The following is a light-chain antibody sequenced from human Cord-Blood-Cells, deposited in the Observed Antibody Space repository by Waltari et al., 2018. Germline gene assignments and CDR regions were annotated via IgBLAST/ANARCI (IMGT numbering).Light chain of an antibody. J-gene: IGKJ2*01. Sequence: DIQMTQSPSSLSASVGDRVTITCRASQSISSYLNWYQQKPGKAPKLRIYAASSLQSGVPSRFSGSGSGTDFTLTISSLQPEDFATYDGQQSYSTPYTFGQGTKLEIK. CDR1: QSISSY. CDR3: QQSYSTPYT. CDR2: AAS. V-gene: IGKV1-39*01.